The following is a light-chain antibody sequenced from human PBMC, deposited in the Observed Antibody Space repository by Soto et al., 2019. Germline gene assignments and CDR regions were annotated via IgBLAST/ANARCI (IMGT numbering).Light chain of an antibody. V-gene: IGLV2-11*01. CDR2: DVS. Sequence: QSVLTHPPSVSGSPGQSVTISCTGTSSDVGGYNYVSWYQQHPGKAPKLMIDDVSKRPSGVPDRFSGSKSGNTASLTISGLQAEDEADYYCCSYAGSYTVVFGGGTKLTVL. CDR3: CSYAGSYTVV. CDR1: SSDVGGYNY. J-gene: IGLJ2*01.